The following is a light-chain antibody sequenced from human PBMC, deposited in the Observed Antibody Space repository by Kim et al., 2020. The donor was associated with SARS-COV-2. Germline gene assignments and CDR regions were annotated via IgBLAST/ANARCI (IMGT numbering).Light chain of an antibody. CDR1: KLGDKY. Sequence: SYELTQQPSVSVSPGQTASITCSGYKLGDKYVSWYQQKPGQSPVVVIYQDNQRPSGIPERFSGSNSGNTATLTISVTQAMDEADYYCQAWDSSTHNYVFGAGTKVTVL. V-gene: IGLV3-1*01. CDR3: QAWDSSTHNYV. J-gene: IGLJ1*01. CDR2: QDN.